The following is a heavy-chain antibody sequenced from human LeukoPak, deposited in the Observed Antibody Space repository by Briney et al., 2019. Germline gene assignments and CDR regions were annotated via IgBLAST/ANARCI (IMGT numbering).Heavy chain of an antibody. Sequence: PSETLSLTCTVSSGSISSIHYYWSWIRQPPGKGLEWIGYIYYSGSTYYNPSLRSRVTISVDTSKNQFSLKLSSVTAADTAVYYCARGIVVVPAAIGSYYYYGMDVRGQGTTVTVSS. CDR2: IYYSGST. D-gene: IGHD2-2*01. V-gene: IGHV4-30-4*01. CDR3: ARGIVVVPAAIGSYYYYGMDV. CDR1: SGSISSIHYY. J-gene: IGHJ6*02.